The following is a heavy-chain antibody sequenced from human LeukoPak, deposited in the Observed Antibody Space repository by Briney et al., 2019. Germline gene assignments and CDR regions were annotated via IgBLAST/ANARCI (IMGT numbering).Heavy chain of an antibody. CDR1: GFTFSSYS. CDR2: ISSSSSTI. Sequence: GGSLRLSCAASGFTFSSYSMNWVRQAPGKGLEWVSYISSSSSTIYYADSVKGRFTISRDNAKNSLYLQMNSLRAEDTAVYYCATTPDRKDYWGQGTLVTVSS. V-gene: IGHV3-48*01. J-gene: IGHJ4*02. CDR3: ATTPDRKDY.